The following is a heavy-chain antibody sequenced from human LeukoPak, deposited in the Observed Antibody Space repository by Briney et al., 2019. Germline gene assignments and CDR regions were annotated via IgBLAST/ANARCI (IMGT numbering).Heavy chain of an antibody. Sequence: PSETLSLTCSVSGGSISSYYWSWIRQTPGRGPEWIAYIHYSGSTNYNPSLKSRVTISIDTSKNQFSLKLSSVTAADTAVYYCARIAVAGTILDYWGQGTLVTVSS. J-gene: IGHJ4*02. CDR3: ARIAVAGTILDY. CDR2: IHYSGST. CDR1: GGSISSYY. D-gene: IGHD6-19*01. V-gene: IGHV4-59*01.